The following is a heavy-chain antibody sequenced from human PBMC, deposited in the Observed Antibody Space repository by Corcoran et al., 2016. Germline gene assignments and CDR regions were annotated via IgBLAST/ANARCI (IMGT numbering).Heavy chain of an antibody. D-gene: IGHD6-25*01. CDR1: GGTFSSYA. V-gene: IGHV1-69*01. J-gene: IGHJ6*02. CDR2: IIPIFGTA. CDR3: ASVSDAASSGFYYGMDV. Sequence: QVQLVQSGAEVKKPGSSVKVSCKASGGTFSSYAISWVRQAPGQGLEWMGGIIPIFGTANYAQKFQGRVTITADESTSTAYMELSSLSSEDTAVYYCASVSDAASSGFYYGMDVWGQGTTVTVSS.